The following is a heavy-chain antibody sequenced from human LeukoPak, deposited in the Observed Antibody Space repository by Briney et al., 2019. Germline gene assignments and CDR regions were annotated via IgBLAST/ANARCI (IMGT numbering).Heavy chain of an antibody. Sequence: GASVKVSCKVSGYTLTELSMHWVRQAPGKGLEWMGGFDPEDGETIYAQKFQGRVTMTEDTSTDTAYMELSSLRSEDTAVYYCATKVLRSGYTYGFGNYWGQGTLVIVSS. CDR1: GYTLTELS. D-gene: IGHD5-18*01. J-gene: IGHJ4*02. CDR2: FDPEDGET. CDR3: ATKVLRSGYTYGFGNY. V-gene: IGHV1-24*01.